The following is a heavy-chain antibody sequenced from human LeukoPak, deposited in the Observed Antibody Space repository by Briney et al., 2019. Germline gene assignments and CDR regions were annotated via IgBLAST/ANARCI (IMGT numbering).Heavy chain of an antibody. V-gene: IGHV3-74*01. Sequence: AGGSLRLSCAASGFTFSSSWMHWVRQAPGKGMGWVSRITRDGSSTTYADSVKGRFTTSRDNAKNTMYLQMDSLRDDDTAVYYCARYPGYESWSPFWRGMDAWGNGTTVIVSS. CDR1: GFTFSSSW. CDR3: ARYPGYESWSPFWRGMDA. CDR2: ITRDGSST. J-gene: IGHJ6*04. D-gene: IGHD3-3*01.